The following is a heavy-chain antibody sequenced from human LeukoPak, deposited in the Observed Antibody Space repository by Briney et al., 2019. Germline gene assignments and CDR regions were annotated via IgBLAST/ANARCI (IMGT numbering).Heavy chain of an antibody. CDR3: ARDRNVHARPTYYFDY. CDR2: IWYDGSNK. Sequence: PGGSLRLSCAASGFTFSSHGMHWVRQAPGKGLEWVAVIWYDGSNKYYADSVKGRFTISGDNSKNTLYLQMNSLRAEDTAVYYCARDRNVHARPTYYFDYWGQGTLVTVSS. D-gene: IGHD3-10*02. V-gene: IGHV3-33*01. J-gene: IGHJ4*02. CDR1: GFTFSSHG.